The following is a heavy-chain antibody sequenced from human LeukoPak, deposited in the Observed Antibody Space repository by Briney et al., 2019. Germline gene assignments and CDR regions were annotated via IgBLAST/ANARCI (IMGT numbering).Heavy chain of an antibody. CDR3: AIMTTVTRYYFDY. J-gene: IGHJ4*02. CDR2: IYYSGST. D-gene: IGHD4-17*01. CDR1: GGSISSSNW. Sequence: PSGTLSLICAVSGGSISSSNWWSWVRQPPGKGLEWIGYIYYSGSTNYNPSLKSRVTISVDTSKNQFSLKLSSVTAADTAVYYCAIMTTVTRYYFDYWGQGTLVTVSS. V-gene: IGHV4-4*02.